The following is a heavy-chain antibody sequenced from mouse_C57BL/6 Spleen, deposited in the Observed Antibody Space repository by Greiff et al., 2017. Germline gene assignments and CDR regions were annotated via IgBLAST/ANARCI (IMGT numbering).Heavy chain of an antibody. D-gene: IGHD2-13*01. CDR1: GFTFSSYA. Sequence: EVKLQESGGGLVKPGGSLKLSCAASGFTFSSYAMSWVRQTPEKRLEWVATISDGGSYTYYPDNVKGRFTISRDNAKNNLYLQMSHLKSEDTAMYYCARDGDYFSFDYWGQGTTLTVSS. CDR2: ISDGGSYT. J-gene: IGHJ2*01. V-gene: IGHV5-4*01. CDR3: ARDGDYFSFDY.